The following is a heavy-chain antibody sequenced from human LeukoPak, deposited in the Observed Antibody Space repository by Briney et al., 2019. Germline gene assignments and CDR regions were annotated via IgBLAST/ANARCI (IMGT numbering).Heavy chain of an antibody. J-gene: IGHJ4*02. CDR1: GFTFSSYA. CDR3: ARSGRRGYSYGYRFKYYYDY. D-gene: IGHD5-18*01. CDR2: ISGSGGST. V-gene: IGHV3-23*01. Sequence: GGSLRLSCAASGFTFSSYAMSWVRQAPGKGLEWVSAISGSGGSTYYADSVKGRFTISRDNSKNTLYLQMNSLRAEDTAVYYCARSGRRGYSYGYRFKYYYDYWGQGTLVTVSS.